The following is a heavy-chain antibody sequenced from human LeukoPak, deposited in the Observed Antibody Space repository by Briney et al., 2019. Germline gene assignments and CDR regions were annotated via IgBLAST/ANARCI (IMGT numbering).Heavy chain of an antibody. CDR1: GGSFSGYY. V-gene: IGHV4-34*01. J-gene: IGHJ3*02. CDR2: INHSGST. CDR3: AVFVVGAAFSAAFDI. D-gene: IGHD2-15*01. Sequence: AETLSLTCAVYGGSFSGYYWSWTRQPPGKGREGRGEINHSGSTNYNPSLKSRVTISVDTSKTQFPLELSPVTAADTDVSSCAVFVVGAAFSAAFDIWGQGTLVTVSS.